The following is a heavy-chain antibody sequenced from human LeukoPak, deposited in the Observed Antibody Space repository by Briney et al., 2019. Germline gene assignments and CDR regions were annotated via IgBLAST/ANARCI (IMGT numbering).Heavy chain of an antibody. Sequence: GGSLRLSCAASGFNFRSYAMNWVRQAPGKGLEWVSGISGSGDNTYNADSVRGRFTISRDNSKNTLYLQMNSLRAEDTALYYCAKGLSQTGSYYSACDYWGQGTLVTVSS. V-gene: IGHV3-23*01. CDR3: AKGLSQTGSYYSACDY. CDR2: ISGSGDNT. CDR1: GFNFRSYA. D-gene: IGHD1-26*01. J-gene: IGHJ4*02.